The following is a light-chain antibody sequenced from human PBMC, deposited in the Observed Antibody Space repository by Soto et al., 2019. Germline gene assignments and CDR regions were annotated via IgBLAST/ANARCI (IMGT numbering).Light chain of an antibody. J-gene: IGKJ2*01. CDR3: QHYDNSPPYT. Sequence: EIVLTQSPDTLSLSPGERGTLSCRASQSVNSNHLAWYQHKPGQAPRLLIYGPSSRATGIPDRFSGSGSGTDFTLTIGRLEPEDLAVYYCQHYDNSPPYTFGQGTKLEIK. V-gene: IGKV3-20*01. CDR2: GPS. CDR1: QSVNSNH.